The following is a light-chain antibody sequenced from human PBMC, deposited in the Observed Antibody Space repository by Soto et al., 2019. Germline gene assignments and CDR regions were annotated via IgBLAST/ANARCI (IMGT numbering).Light chain of an antibody. CDR1: QTIRSW. J-gene: IGKJ1*01. CDR2: KAS. CDR3: QHYNSYSEA. Sequence: DIQMTQSPSTLSGSVGDRVTITCRASQTIRSWLAWYQQKPGKAPKLLIYKASTLKSGVPSRFSGSGSGTEFTLTISSLQPGDFATYYCQHYNSYSEAFGQGTKVELK. V-gene: IGKV1-5*03.